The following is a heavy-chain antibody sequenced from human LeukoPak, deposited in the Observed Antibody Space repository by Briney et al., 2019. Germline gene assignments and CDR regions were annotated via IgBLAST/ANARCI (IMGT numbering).Heavy chain of an antibody. D-gene: IGHD2-2*03. CDR3: AKAGYCSSTSCYPRGVYY. Sequence: GGSLRLSCAASGFTFSSYGMHWVRQAPGKGLEWVAVISYDGSNKYHADSVKGRFTISRDNSKNTLYLQMNSLRAEDTAVYYCAKAGYCSSTSCYPRGVYYWGQGTLVTVSS. CDR1: GFTFSSYG. J-gene: IGHJ4*02. CDR2: ISYDGSNK. V-gene: IGHV3-30*18.